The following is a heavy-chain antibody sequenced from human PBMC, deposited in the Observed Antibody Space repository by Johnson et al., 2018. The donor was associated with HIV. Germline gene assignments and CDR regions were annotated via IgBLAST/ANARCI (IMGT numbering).Heavy chain of an antibody. D-gene: IGHD1-7*01. V-gene: IGHV3-30*04. CDR3: ARDWNNWNYGVPDAFDI. Sequence: QMLLVESGGGVVQPGRSLRLSCAASGFTFSSYAMSWVRQAPGKGLEGVAVIWYDGSNKYYADSVKGRFTISRDNSKNTLYLQLNGLRAEDTAVYYCARDWNNWNYGVPDAFDIWGQGTMVTVSS. CDR2: IWYDGSNK. J-gene: IGHJ3*02. CDR1: GFTFSSYA.